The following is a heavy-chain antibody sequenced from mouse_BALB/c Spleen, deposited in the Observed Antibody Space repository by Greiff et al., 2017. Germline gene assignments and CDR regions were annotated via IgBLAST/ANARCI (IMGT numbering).Heavy chain of an antibody. J-gene: IGHJ2*01. CDR3: TRVYDGGNYFDY. D-gene: IGHD2-3*01. CDR1: GFTFSSYT. Sequence: EVKLMESGGGLVKPGGSLKLSCAASGFTFSSYTMSWVRQTPEKRLEWVATISSGGSYTYYPDSVKGRFTISRDNAKNTLYLQMSSLKSEDTAMYYCTRVYDGGNYFDYWGQGTTLTVSS. CDR2: ISSGGSYT. V-gene: IGHV5-6-4*01.